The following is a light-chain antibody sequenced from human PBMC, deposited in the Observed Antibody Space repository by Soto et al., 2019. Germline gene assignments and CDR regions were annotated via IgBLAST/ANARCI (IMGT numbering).Light chain of an antibody. CDR3: SSYAGSNTPYV. Sequence: QWALGQPCSACGSRGHSVTISCTGTTRDIGGYDYVSWYQQHPGKAPKLMIYEVTKRPLGVPDRFSGSKSGNTASLTVAGLQAEDEPDYHCSSYAGSNTPYVFGTGTKVTVL. V-gene: IGLV2-8*01. J-gene: IGLJ1*01. CDR1: TRDIGGYDY. CDR2: EVT.